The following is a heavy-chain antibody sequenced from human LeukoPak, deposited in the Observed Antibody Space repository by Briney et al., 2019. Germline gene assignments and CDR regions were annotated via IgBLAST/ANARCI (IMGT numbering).Heavy chain of an antibody. CDR2: ITGSGGST. J-gene: IGHJ4*02. D-gene: IGHD2-8*01. Sequence: GGSLRLSCAVPGLTFSSYAMTWVRQAPGKGLEWVSTITGSGGSTYYADSVKGRFTISRDNSKNTLYLQMNSLRAEDTAVYYCAKSSSGWSKFDYWGQGTLVTVSS. CDR3: AKSSSGWSKFDY. CDR1: GLTFSSYA. V-gene: IGHV3-23*01.